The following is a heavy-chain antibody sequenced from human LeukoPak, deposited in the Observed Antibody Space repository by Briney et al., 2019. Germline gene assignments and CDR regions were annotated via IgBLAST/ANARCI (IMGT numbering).Heavy chain of an antibody. CDR3: ARGHRIINGLDG. Sequence: ASLKVSFEASGYTLSDYYIYRVRQAPGQGLEWLGWLNPHSGGTSYAQKFQGRVTLTRDTSIRTTYIELSTLASDDTAIYYCARGHRIINGLDGWGQGTTVIVSS. J-gene: IGHJ6*02. CDR1: GYTLSDYY. CDR2: LNPHSGGT. V-gene: IGHV1-2*02.